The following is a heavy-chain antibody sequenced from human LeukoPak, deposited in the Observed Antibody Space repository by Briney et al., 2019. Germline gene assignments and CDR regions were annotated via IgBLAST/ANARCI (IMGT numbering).Heavy chain of an antibody. CDR2: INSDGSST. Sequence: PGGSLRLSCAASGFTFSTFWMHWVHQAPGKGLVWVSGINSDGSSTSYADSVKGRSTISRDNAKNTLYLQMNSLRAEDTAVYYCARRGKQWRDGAFDIWGQGTMVTVSS. V-gene: IGHV3-74*01. D-gene: IGHD6-19*01. CDR3: ARRGKQWRDGAFDI. J-gene: IGHJ3*02. CDR1: GFTFSTFW.